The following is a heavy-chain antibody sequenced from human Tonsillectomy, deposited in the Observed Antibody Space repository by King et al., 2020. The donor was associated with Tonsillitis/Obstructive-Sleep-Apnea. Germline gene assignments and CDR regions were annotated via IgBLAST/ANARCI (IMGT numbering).Heavy chain of an antibody. CDR3: ARIDIVVVPAAMADAFDI. V-gene: IGHV4-34*12. D-gene: IGHD2-2*01. J-gene: IGHJ3*02. Sequence: VQLQQWGAGLLKPSETLSLTCAVYGGSFSGYYWSWIRQPPGKGLEWIGEIIHSGSTKYNPSLKSRVTISVDTSKNQFSLKLSSVTAADTAVYYCARIDIVVVPAAMADAFDIWGQGTMVTVSS. CDR2: IIHSGST. CDR1: GGSFSGYY.